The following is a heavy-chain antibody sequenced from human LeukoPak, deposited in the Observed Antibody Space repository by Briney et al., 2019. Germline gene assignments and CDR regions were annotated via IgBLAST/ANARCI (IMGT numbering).Heavy chain of an antibody. D-gene: IGHD4-11*01. V-gene: IGHV3-30*02. CDR1: GFTFSSYG. CDR2: IRYDGSNK. J-gene: IGHJ4*02. Sequence: GGSLRLSCAASGFTFSSYGMHWVRQAPGKGLEWVAFIRYDGSNKYYADSVKGRFTISRDNSKSTLYLQMNSLRADDTAVYYCAKDRHYSSNVFDYWGQGTLVTVSS. CDR3: AKDRHYSSNVFDY.